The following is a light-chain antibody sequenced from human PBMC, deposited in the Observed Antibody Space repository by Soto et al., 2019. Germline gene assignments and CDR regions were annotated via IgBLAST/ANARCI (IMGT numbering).Light chain of an antibody. CDR1: DSNIGRHS. CDR2: SNN. Sequence: QAVVTQPPSASGTPGQRVTTSCSGSDSNIGRHSVNWYQQLPGTAPKVLIYSNNQRPSGVPGRFSGSKSGTSASLAISGLQSEDEAEYYCSAWDGSLNGYVFGTGTKLTVL. J-gene: IGLJ1*01. CDR3: SAWDGSLNGYV. V-gene: IGLV1-44*01.